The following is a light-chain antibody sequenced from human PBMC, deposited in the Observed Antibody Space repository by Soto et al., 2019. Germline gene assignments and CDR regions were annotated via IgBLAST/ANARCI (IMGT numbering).Light chain of an antibody. CDR1: SSDVGGYDY. CDR2: EVI. J-gene: IGLJ1*01. V-gene: IGLV2-14*01. Sequence: QSALTQPASVSGSPGQSITISCIGTSSDVGGYDYVSWYQQNPGKAPKLIIYEVINRPSGVSSRFSGSKSGNTASLTISGLQAEDEAAYYCSSYTSDSTHVFGSGTKLTVL. CDR3: SSYTSDSTHV.